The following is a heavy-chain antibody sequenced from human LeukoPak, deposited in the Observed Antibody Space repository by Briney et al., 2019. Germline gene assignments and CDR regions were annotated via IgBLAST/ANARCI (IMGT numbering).Heavy chain of an antibody. Sequence: GGSRRLSCAASGFTFSSYGMHWVRQAPGKGLEWVAVLSYDGSNKYYADSVKGRFTISRDNSTNTLCLQVNSLSAEDTAVYYCAKDQGWAAASTGYFDYWGQGTLVTVSS. D-gene: IGHD6-13*01. CDR3: AKDQGWAAASTGYFDY. J-gene: IGHJ4*02. V-gene: IGHV3-30*18. CDR2: LSYDGSNK. CDR1: GFTFSSYG.